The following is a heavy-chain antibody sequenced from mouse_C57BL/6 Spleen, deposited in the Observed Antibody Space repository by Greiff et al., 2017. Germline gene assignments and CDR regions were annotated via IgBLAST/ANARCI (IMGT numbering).Heavy chain of an antibody. J-gene: IGHJ2*01. CDR2: FNPSNGGT. V-gene: IGHV1-53*01. CDR1: GYTFTSYR. Sequence: VQLQQSGTELVKPGASVKLSCKASGYTFTSYRMHWVKQRPGQGLEWIGNFNPSNGGTNYNEKFKGKATLTVAKSSSTAYMQLSSLTSEDSAVYYCARGGDYWGQGTTLTVSS. CDR3: ARGGDY.